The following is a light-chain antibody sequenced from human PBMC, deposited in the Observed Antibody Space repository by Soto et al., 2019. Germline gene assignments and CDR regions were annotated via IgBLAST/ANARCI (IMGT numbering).Light chain of an antibody. CDR2: DDN. CDR3: GSWDSSLSAYV. CDR1: SSNIGGNS. J-gene: IGLJ1*01. Sequence: QSVLTQPPSVSAAPGQKVTISCSGSSSNIGGNSVSWYQQLPGTAPKLLIYDDNKRPSGIPDRFSGSKSGTSDTLGITGFQTGDEADYYCGSWDSSLSAYVLGTGTKV. V-gene: IGLV1-51*01.